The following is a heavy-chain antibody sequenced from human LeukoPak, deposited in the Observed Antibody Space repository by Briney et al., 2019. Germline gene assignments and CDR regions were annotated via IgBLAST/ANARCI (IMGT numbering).Heavy chain of an antibody. D-gene: IGHD3-22*01. V-gene: IGHV4-34*01. CDR2: INHSGST. CDR1: GGSFSGYY. CDR3: ARDYDSSGYYYLHAFDI. Sequence: NPSETLSLTCAGYGGSFSGYYWSWIRQPPGKGLEWIGEINHSGSTNYNPSLKSRVTISVDTSKNQFSLKLSSVTAADTAVYYCARDYDSSGYYYLHAFDIWGQGTMVSVSS. J-gene: IGHJ3*02.